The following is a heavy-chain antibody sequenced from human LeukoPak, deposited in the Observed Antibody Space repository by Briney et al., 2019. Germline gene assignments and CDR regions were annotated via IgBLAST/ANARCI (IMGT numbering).Heavy chain of an antibody. Sequence: SETLSLTCTVSGGSISSGSYYWSWIRQPAGKGLEWIGRIYTSGSTNYNPSLKSRVTISVDTSKNQFSLKLSSVTAADTAVYYCARGLYSAGYYYYYMDVWGKGTTVTVSS. CDR2: IYTSGST. D-gene: IGHD3-16*01. CDR3: ARGLYSAGYYYYYMDV. J-gene: IGHJ6*03. V-gene: IGHV4-61*02. CDR1: GGSISSGSYY.